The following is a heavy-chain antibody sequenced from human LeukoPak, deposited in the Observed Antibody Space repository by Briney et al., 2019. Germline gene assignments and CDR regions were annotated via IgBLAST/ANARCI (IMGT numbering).Heavy chain of an antibody. V-gene: IGHV3-30*18. Sequence: PGGSLRLSCAASGFTFSNAWMSWVRQAPGKGLEWVAVISYDGSNKYYADSVKGRFTISRDNSKNTLYLQMNSLRAEDTAVYYCAKELSAWLDYWGQGTLVTVSS. CDR3: AKELSAWLDY. CDR1: GFTFSNAW. J-gene: IGHJ4*02. CDR2: ISYDGSNK.